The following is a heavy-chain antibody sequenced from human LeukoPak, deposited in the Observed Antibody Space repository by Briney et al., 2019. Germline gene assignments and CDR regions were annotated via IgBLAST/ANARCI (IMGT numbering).Heavy chain of an antibody. J-gene: IGHJ6*03. D-gene: IGHD3-16*02. CDR1: GYTFASYY. CDR3: ASTSTDYVWGSYRYYYYYYMDV. V-gene: IGHV1-2*02. Sequence: ASVKVSCKASGYTFASYYMHWVRQAPGQGLEWMGWINPNSGGTNYAQKFQGRVTMTRDTSISTAYMELSRLRSDDTAVYYCASTSTDYVWGSYRYYYYYYMDVWGKGTTVTVSS. CDR2: INPNSGGT.